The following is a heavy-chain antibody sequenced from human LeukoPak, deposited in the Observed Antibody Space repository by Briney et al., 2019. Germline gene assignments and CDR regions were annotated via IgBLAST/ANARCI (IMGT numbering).Heavy chain of an antibody. D-gene: IGHD3-3*01. CDR3: ARCRDYNFWSGSAVDY. V-gene: IGHV3-30-3*01. CDR1: GFIFSSYA. J-gene: IGHJ4*02. Sequence: GGSLRLSCAASGFIFSSYAMHWVRQAPGKGLERVAVISYDGSNTDYADSVKGRITISRDNSKNALYLQMTSLRAEDTAVYYCARCRDYNFWSGSAVDYWGQGTLVTVSS. CDR2: ISYDGSNT.